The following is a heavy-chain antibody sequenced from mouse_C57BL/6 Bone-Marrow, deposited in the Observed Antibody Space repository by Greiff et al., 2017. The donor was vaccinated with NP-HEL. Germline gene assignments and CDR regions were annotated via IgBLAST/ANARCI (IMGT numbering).Heavy chain of an antibody. V-gene: IGHV1-69*01. J-gene: IGHJ2*01. CDR2: IDPSDSYT. CDR3: ARSGDGYSYFDY. Sequence: VKLQQPGAELVMPGASVKLSCKASGYTFTSYWMHWVKQRPGQGLEWIGEIDPSDSYTNYNQKFKGKSTLTVDKSSSTAYMQLSSLTSEDSAVYYCARSGDGYSYFDYWGQGTTLTVSS. CDR1: GYTFTSYW. D-gene: IGHD2-3*01.